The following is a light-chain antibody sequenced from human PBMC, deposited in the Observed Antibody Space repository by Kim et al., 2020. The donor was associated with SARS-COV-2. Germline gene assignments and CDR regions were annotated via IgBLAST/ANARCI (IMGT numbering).Light chain of an antibody. CDR1: QSVSSN. J-gene: IGKJ5*01. Sequence: EIVMTQSPATLSVSPGERATLSCRASQSVSSNLAWYQQKPGQAPRLLIYDASNRATGIPARFSGRGSGTDFTLTISSLEPEDFAVYYCQQRSDWPITFGQGTRLEIK. CDR3: QQRSDWPIT. V-gene: IGKV3-11*01. CDR2: DAS.